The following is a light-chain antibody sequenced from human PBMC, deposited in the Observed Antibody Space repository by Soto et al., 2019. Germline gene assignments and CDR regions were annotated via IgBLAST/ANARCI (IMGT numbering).Light chain of an antibody. CDR1: QNIRSF. V-gene: IGKV1-39*01. CDR2: SAS. Sequence: DIQMTQSPSSLSASVGDRITITCRASQNIRSFLNWYQQKPGKAPRLLIYSASTLQSGVPSRFSGSGSGTDFTLTINNLQPEDFATYYCQQSYSSPAITFGQGTRLEIK. CDR3: QQSYSSPAIT. J-gene: IGKJ5*01.